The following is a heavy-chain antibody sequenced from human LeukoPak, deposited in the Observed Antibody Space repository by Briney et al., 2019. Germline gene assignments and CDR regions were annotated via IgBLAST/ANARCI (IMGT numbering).Heavy chain of an antibody. D-gene: IGHD6-19*01. J-gene: IGHJ5*02. CDR2: ISSSSSYI. CDR1: GFTFSSYS. V-gene: IGHV3-21*01. CDR3: ASTRLRITVAGTVFDP. Sequence: GGSLRLSCAASGFTFSSYSMNWVRQAPGKGLEWVSSISSSSSYIYYADSVKGRFTISRDNAKNSLYLQMNSLRAEDTAVYYCASTRLRITVAGTVFDPWGQGTLVTVSS.